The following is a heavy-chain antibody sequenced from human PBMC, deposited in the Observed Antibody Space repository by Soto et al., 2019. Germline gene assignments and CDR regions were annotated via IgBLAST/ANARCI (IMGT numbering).Heavy chain of an antibody. D-gene: IGHD6-19*01. CDR2: IWYDGSNK. CDR3: ARDHGSGWYDY. J-gene: IGHJ4*02. Sequence: QVQLVESGGGVVQPGRSLRLSCAASGFTFSSYGMHWVRQAPGKGLEWVAVIWYDGSNKYYADSVKGRFTISRDNSKNTLYLQMTSLRAEDTAVYYCARDHGSGWYDYWGQGTLVTVSS. CDR1: GFTFSSYG. V-gene: IGHV3-33*01.